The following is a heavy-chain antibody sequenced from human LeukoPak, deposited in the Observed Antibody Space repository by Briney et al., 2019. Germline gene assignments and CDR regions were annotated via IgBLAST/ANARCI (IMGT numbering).Heavy chain of an antibody. CDR1: GGSFSGYY. CDR3: ARDRYYDFWSGYLDYYYYGMDV. J-gene: IGHJ6*02. D-gene: IGHD3-3*01. Sequence: PSETLSLTCAVYGGSFSGYYWSWLRQPPGKGLEWIGEINHSGSTNYNPSLKSRVTISVDTSKNQFSLKLSSVTAADTAVYYCARDRYYDFWSGYLDYYYYGMDVWGQGTTVTVSS. V-gene: IGHV4-34*01. CDR2: INHSGST.